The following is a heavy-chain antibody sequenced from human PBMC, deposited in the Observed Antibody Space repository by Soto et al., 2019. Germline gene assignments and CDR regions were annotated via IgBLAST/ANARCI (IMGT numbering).Heavy chain of an antibody. D-gene: IGHD3-16*01. V-gene: IGHV3-74*01. Sequence: EVQLVESGGGLVLPGGSLRLSCAASGFTFSRYWMHWVRQAPGKGLVWVSRISSYGSDTHYAASVKARFTISRDNAKNKLYMQMNSLRAEDTAVYYCARNYAYAEGYYWYGIDVWGQGTTVTVSS. J-gene: IGHJ6*02. CDR3: ARNYAYAEGYYWYGIDV. CDR1: GFTFSRYW. CDR2: ISSYGSDT.